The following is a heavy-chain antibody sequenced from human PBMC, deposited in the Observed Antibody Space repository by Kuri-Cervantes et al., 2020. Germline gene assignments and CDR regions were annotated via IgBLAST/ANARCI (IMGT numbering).Heavy chain of an antibody. V-gene: IGHV1-2*02. D-gene: IGHD2-2*01. CDR1: GYTFTSYG. CDR3: ARLLRSTIVVVPATLPRAFDI. CDR2: INPNNGGT. Sequence: ASVKVSCKASGYTFTSYGISWVRQAPGQGLEWMGWINPNNGGTNYAKKFQGRVTMTRDTSVSTAYMELSSLRSDDTAVYYCARLLRSTIVVVPATLPRAFDIWGQGTMVTVSS. J-gene: IGHJ3*02.